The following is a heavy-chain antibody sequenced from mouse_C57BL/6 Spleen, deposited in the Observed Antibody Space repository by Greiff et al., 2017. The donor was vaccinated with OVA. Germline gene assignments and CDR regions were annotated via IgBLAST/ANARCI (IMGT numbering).Heavy chain of an antibody. CDR3: TSTPFTTSYAMDY. CDR1: GYTFTSYT. D-gene: IGHD1-1*01. J-gene: IGHJ4*01. CDR2: INPSSGYH. V-gene: IGHV1-4*01. Sequence: VQLQQSGAELARPGASVKMSCKASGYTFTSYTMHWVKQRPGQGLEWIGYINPSSGYHKYNQKFKDKATLTADKSSSTAYMQLSSLTSEDSAVYYCTSTPFTTSYAMDYWGQGTSVTVSS.